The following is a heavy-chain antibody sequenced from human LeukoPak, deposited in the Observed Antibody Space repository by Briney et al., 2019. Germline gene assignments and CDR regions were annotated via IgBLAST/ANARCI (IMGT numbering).Heavy chain of an antibody. CDR3: ASCWSYVDAFDI. CDR2: IYYSGST. J-gene: IGHJ3*02. D-gene: IGHD1-26*01. CDR1: GGSISSYY. V-gene: IGHV4-59*01. Sequence: SETLSLTCTVSGGSISSYYWSWIRQPPGKGLEWIGYIYYSGSTNYNPSLKSRVTISVDTSKNQFSLKLSSVTAADTAVYYCASCWSYVDAFDIWGQGTMVTVSS.